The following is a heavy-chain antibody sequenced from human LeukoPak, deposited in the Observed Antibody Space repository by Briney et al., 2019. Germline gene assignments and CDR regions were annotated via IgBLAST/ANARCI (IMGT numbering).Heavy chain of an antibody. D-gene: IGHD2-2*01. V-gene: IGHV1-46*01. CDR1: GYTFTSYY. CDR2: INPSGGST. CDR3: ARAGYCSSTSCPYHRSSELDP. J-gene: IGHJ5*02. Sequence: ASVKVSCKASGYTFTSYYMHWVRQAPGQGLEWMGIINPSGGSTSYAQKFQGRVTMTRDTSTSTVYMELSSLRSEDTAVYYCARAGYCSSTSCPYHRSSELDPWGQGTLVTVSS.